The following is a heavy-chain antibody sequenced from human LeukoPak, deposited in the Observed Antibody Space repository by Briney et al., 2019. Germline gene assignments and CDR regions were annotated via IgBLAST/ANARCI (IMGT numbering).Heavy chain of an antibody. CDR1: GFTFSSYA. V-gene: IGHV3-66*01. J-gene: IGHJ4*02. CDR3: ARDQGYSSGPGY. D-gene: IGHD6-19*01. Sequence: PGGSLRLSCAASGFTFSSYAMSWVRQAPGKGLEWVSVIYSGGSTYYADSVKGRFTISRDNSKNTLYLQMNSLRAEDTAVYYCARDQGYSSGPGYWGQGTLVTVSS. CDR2: IYSGGST.